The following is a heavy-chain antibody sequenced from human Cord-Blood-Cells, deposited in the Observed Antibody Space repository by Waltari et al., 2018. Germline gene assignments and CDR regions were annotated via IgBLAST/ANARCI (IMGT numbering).Heavy chain of an antibody. CDR1: GFTFSGSA. CDR3: TRGNDYGDY. D-gene: IGHD2-8*01. J-gene: IGHJ4*02. CDR2: IRSKANSYAT. V-gene: IGHV3-73*01. Sequence: EVQLVESGGGLVQPGGSLKLSCAASGFTFSGSAMPWVRQASGKGLEWVGRIRSKANSYATAYAASVKGRFTISRDDSKNTAYLQMNSLKTEDMAVYCCTRGNDYGDYWGQGTLVTVSS.